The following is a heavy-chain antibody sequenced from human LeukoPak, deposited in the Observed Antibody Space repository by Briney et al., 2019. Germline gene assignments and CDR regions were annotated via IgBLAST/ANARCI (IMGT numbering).Heavy chain of an antibody. Sequence: GGSLRLSCATSGFIFGNYRMHWVRQAPGKGLVWVSRINSDGSGTDYAESVKGRFTISRDISTDTLWLQMDSLRTEDTAVYYCAKGPLRGTAAAIDYWGQGTLVTVSS. V-gene: IGHV3-74*01. CDR2: INSDGSGT. J-gene: IGHJ4*02. CDR3: AKGPLRGTAAAIDY. D-gene: IGHD2-2*01. CDR1: GFIFGNYR.